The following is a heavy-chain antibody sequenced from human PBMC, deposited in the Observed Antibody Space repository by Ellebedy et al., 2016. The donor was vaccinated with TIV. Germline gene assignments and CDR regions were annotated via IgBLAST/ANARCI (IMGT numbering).Heavy chain of an antibody. J-gene: IGHJ4*02. CDR2: INPNSGGT. CDR1: GYTFTGYY. V-gene: IGHV1-2*02. D-gene: IGHD6-25*01. Sequence: ASVKVSCKASGYTFTGYYMHWVRQAPGQGLEWMGWINPNSGGTNYAQKFQGRVTMIRDTSISTAYMELSRLRSDDTAVYYCAREQGLPTGPRPLDYWGQGTLVTVSS. CDR3: AREQGLPTGPRPLDY.